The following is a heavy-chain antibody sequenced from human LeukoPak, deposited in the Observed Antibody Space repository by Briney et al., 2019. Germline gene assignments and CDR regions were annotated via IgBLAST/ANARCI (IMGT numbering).Heavy chain of an antibody. CDR1: GYTFTDYY. Sequence: ASVKVSCKASGYTFTDYYIHWVRQAPGQGLEWMGRINPNSGGTDYAQKFQGRVTMTRDTSISTAYMELSRLRSDDTAVYYCARGGRGRWLQSYYFDCWGQGTLVTVSS. CDR3: ARGGRGRWLQSYYFDC. D-gene: IGHD5-24*01. CDR2: INPNSGGT. J-gene: IGHJ4*02. V-gene: IGHV1-2*06.